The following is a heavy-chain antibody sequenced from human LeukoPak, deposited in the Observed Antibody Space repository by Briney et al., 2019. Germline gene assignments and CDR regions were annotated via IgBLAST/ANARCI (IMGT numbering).Heavy chain of an antibody. CDR2: ISGSGGST. CDR3: AKGGPTAGWYIFDY. D-gene: IGHD6-19*01. CDR1: GFSVSSDY. J-gene: IGHJ4*02. Sequence: GGSLRLSCAASGFSVSSDYMTWVRQAPGKGLEWVSAISGSGGSTYSADSVKGRFTISRDNSRDTLYLQMNSLRAEDTAAYYCAKGGPTAGWYIFDYWGQGTLVTVSS. V-gene: IGHV3-23*01.